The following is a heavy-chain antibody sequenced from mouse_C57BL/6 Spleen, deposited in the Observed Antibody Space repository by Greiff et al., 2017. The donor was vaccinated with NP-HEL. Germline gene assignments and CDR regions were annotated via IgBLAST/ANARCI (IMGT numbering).Heavy chain of an antibody. J-gene: IGHJ4*01. CDR3: ARRQLRQAYYYAMDY. CDR2: IYPGSGST. D-gene: IGHD3-2*02. Sequence: QVQLQQPWAELVKPGASVKMSCKASGYTFTSYWITWVKQRPGQGLEWIGDIYPGSGSTNYNEKFKSKATLTVDTSSSTAYMQLSSLTSEDSAVYYCARRQLRQAYYYAMDYWGQGTSVTVSS. V-gene: IGHV1-55*01. CDR1: GYTFTSYW.